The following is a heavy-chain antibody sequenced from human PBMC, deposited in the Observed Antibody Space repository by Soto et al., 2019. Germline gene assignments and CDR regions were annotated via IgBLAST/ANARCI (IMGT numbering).Heavy chain of an antibody. V-gene: IGHV2-5*02. Sequence: QITLNESGPTQVKPRQTLTLTCTFSGFSLTTSGVGVGWIRQSPGKAPEWLALIFWDDDKRYSPSLKSRLTTTKDTSQNQVGLTMADLDPADTAMYYCAHRVLRTVFGLVTTTAIYFDFWGQGTPVAVSS. J-gene: IGHJ4*02. CDR1: GFSLTTSGVG. CDR2: IFWDDDK. D-gene: IGHD3-3*01. CDR3: AHRVLRTVFGLVTTTAIYFDF.